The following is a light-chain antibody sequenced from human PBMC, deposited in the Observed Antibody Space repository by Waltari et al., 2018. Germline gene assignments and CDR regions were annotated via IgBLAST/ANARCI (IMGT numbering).Light chain of an antibody. Sequence: QSVLTQPPAASGTPGQTGSISCSGSNSNIGSNIVNWFQQFPGTAPKLLNFGTNQRPSGVPVRFSCSMSVASASLAISGLQSEYDAYYYCAAWDDSLNAYVFGPGTKVTVL. V-gene: IGLV1-44*01. CDR1: NSNIGSNI. CDR2: GTN. J-gene: IGLJ1*01. CDR3: AAWDDSLNAYV.